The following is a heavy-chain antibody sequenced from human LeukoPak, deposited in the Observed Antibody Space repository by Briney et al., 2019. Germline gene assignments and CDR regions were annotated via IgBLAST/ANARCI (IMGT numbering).Heavy chain of an antibody. V-gene: IGHV3-74*01. J-gene: IGHJ4*02. Sequence: GGSLRLSCAASGFTFRTSWMHWVRQAPGKGLVWVSLIKNDGITTTYADSVKGRFTISRDNAINTVFLQMNSLRAEDTAVYYCVRDVGYSAYDWGQGTLVTVSS. CDR2: IKNDGITT. D-gene: IGHD5-12*01. CDR1: GFTFRTSW. CDR3: VRDVGYSAYD.